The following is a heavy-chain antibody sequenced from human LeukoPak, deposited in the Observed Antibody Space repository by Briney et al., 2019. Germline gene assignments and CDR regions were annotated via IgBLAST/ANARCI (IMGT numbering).Heavy chain of an antibody. Sequence: ASVKVSCKASGCTFTSYGISWVRQAPGQGLEWMGWISAYNGNTNYAQKLQGRVTMTTDTSTSTAYMELRSLRSDDTAVYYCARWSDIVVVPAAIGPDFDYWGQGTLVTVSS. CDR2: ISAYNGNT. V-gene: IGHV1-18*04. D-gene: IGHD2-2*01. CDR3: ARWSDIVVVPAAIGPDFDY. J-gene: IGHJ4*02. CDR1: GCTFTSYG.